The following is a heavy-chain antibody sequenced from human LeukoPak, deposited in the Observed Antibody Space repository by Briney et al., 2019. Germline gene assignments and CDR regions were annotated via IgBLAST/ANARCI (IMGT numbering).Heavy chain of an antibody. Sequence: SVKVSCKASGGTFSSYAFNWVRQTPGQGLEWVGRIIPLLGVTNHAQKLQGRVTVTADPATNTAYMELSSLIPDDTAVYYCARARTMITFGGVRHAFDIWGQGTLVTVSS. J-gene: IGHJ3*02. V-gene: IGHV1-69*04. CDR1: GGTFSSYA. D-gene: IGHD3-16*01. CDR3: ARARTMITFGGVRHAFDI. CDR2: IIPLLGVT.